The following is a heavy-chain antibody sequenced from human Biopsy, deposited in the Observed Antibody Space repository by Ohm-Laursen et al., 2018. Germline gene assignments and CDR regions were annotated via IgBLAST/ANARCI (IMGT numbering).Heavy chain of an antibody. CDR1: TGTFNSYG. D-gene: IGHD2-2*01. J-gene: IGHJ4*02. CDR2: IIPILRTT. Sequence: SSVKVSCKSPTGTFNSYGIIWVRQAPGQGLEWMGRIIPILRTTAYAQTFLGRVTITADPPTSTVDMELTSLTSDDTAVYFCAREAIGYQLPCDDWGQGTLVTVSS. V-gene: IGHV1-69*11. CDR3: AREAIGYQLPCDD.